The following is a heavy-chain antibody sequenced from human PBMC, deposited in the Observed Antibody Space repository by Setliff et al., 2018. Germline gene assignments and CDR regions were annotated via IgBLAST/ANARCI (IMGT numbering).Heavy chain of an antibody. CDR1: GFTFSSYW. CDR3: AKNGFGVVALGVNNWFDP. Sequence: LRLSCAASGFTFSSYWMSWVRQAPGKGLEWVANIKQDGSEKYYVDSVKGRFTISRDNAKNTLYLQMNSLRAEDTAVYYCAKNGFGVVALGVNNWFDPWGQGALVTVSS. CDR2: IKQDGSEK. V-gene: IGHV3-7*03. J-gene: IGHJ5*02. D-gene: IGHD3-10*01.